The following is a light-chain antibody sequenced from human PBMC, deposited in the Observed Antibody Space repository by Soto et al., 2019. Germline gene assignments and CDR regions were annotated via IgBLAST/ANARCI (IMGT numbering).Light chain of an antibody. CDR2: GNS. CDR3: QSYDSSLSALV. V-gene: IGLV1-40*01. J-gene: IGLJ1*01. Sequence: QSVLTRPPSVSGAPGQRVTISCTGSSSNIGAGYDVHWYQQLPGTAPKLLIYGNSNRPSGVPDRFSGSKSGTSASLAITGLQAEDEADYYCQSYDSSLSALVFGTGTKVTVL. CDR1: SSNIGAGYD.